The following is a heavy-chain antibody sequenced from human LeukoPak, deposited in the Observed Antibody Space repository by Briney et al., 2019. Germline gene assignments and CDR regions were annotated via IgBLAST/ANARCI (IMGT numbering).Heavy chain of an antibody. CDR1: GLSLSSFG. Sequence: GGSLRLSCAASGLSLSSFGMHWVRPAPGKGLEWVAGIRYDGSHESEAESVKGRFTISRDSSKNTLYLQMNSLRAEDTAVYYCARVGVNTSGWYGGEFDYWGQGTLVTVSS. D-gene: IGHD6-19*01. V-gene: IGHV3-30*19. J-gene: IGHJ4*02. CDR3: ARVGVNTSGWYGGEFDY. CDR2: IRYDGSHE.